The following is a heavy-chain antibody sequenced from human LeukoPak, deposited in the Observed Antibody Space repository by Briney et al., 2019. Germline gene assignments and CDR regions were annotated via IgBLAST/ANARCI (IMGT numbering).Heavy chain of an antibody. J-gene: IGHJ3*02. Sequence: SETLSLTCAVSGGSISSGGYSWSWIRQPPGKGLEWIGYIYYSGSTYYNPSLKSRVTISVDTSKNQFSLNLSSVTAADTAVFYCARLGLTQDAFDIWGQGTMVTVSS. D-gene: IGHD1-26*01. CDR3: ARLGLTQDAFDI. CDR2: IYYSGST. CDR1: GGSISSGGYS. V-gene: IGHV4-30-4*07.